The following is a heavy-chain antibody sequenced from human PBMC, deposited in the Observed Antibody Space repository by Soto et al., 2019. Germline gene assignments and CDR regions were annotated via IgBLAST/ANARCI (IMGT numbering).Heavy chain of an antibody. CDR3: AKEVWHIVLVRNWYFDL. J-gene: IGHJ2*01. CDR2: ISGSGGST. CDR1: GFTFSSYA. V-gene: IGHV3-23*01. D-gene: IGHD2-21*01. Sequence: SGGSLRLSCAASGFTFSSYAMSWVRQAPGKGLEWVSAISGSGGSTYYADSVKGRFTISRDNSKNTLYLQMNSLRAEDTAVYYCAKEVWHIVLVRNWYFDLWGRGTLDTVSS.